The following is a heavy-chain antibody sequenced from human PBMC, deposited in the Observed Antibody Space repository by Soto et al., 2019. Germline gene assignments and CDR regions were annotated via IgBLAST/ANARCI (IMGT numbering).Heavy chain of an antibody. CDR1: GDTFPSYD. CDR3: ARCRGLGVRYGLDYYCGMDV. CDR2: MNPNSGNT. V-gene: IGHV1-8*01. J-gene: IGHJ6*02. Sequence: SGKLSSKAAGDTFPSYDINWVRQATGQGLEWMGWMNPNSGNTGYAQKFQGRVTMTRNTYPSTAYVELSSLISEDTAVYYCARCRGLGVRYGLDYYCGMDVWGQGTTVT. D-gene: IGHD2-8*01.